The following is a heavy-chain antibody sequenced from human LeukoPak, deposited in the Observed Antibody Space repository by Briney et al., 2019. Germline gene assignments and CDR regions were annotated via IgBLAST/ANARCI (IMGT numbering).Heavy chain of an antibody. D-gene: IGHD3-22*01. J-gene: IGHJ6*02. CDR3: AKDPANYYDSSGPRGYYYYGMDV. CDR2: ISGSGGST. V-gene: IGHV3-23*01. CDR1: GFTLSSYA. Sequence: GGSLRLSCAASGFTLSSYAMSWVRQAPGKGLEWVSAISGSGGSTYYADSVKGRFTISRDNSKNTLYLQMNSLRAEDTAVYYCAKDPANYYDSSGPRGYYYYGMDVWGQGTTVTVSS.